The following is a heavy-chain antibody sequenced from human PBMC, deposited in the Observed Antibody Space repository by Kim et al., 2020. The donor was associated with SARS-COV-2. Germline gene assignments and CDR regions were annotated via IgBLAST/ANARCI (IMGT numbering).Heavy chain of an antibody. CDR3: ARKGDYNHPLHF. Sequence: GGSLRLSCAASGFTFSTYSMNWVRQAPGKGLEWVSSISSSSSYIDYADSMRGRFTISRDNANNALYLQMNSLRGDDTAVYYCARKGDYNHPLHFGGHGNL. D-gene: IGHD4-4*01. V-gene: IGHV3-21*01. J-gene: IGHJ4*01. CDR1: GFTFSTYS. CDR2: ISSSSSYI.